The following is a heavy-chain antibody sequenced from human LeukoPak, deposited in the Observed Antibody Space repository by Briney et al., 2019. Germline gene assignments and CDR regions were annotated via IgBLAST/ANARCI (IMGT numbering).Heavy chain of an antibody. D-gene: IGHD2-2*01. CDR1: GYTLTSYG. Sequence: ASVTVSCKASGYTLTSYGFSWVRQAPGQGLEWMGWISGYNGDTNYAQKFQGRVTMTTDTATNTAYMELRSLRSDDTAVYYCARATRYCSSTSCWAQIYYFDYWGQGTLVTVSS. V-gene: IGHV1-18*04. CDR3: ARATRYCSSTSCWAQIYYFDY. CDR2: ISGYNGDT. J-gene: IGHJ4*02.